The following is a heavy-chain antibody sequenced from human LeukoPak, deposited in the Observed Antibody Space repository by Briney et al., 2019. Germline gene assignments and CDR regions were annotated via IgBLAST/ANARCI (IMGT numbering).Heavy chain of an antibody. CDR3: AKDRSRYYYDSSGYYHNWFDP. Sequence: EWSLRLSCAASGFTFSSYGMHWVRQAPGKGLEWVAVISYDGSNKYYADSVKGRFTMSRDNSRNTLYLQMNSLRAEDTAVYYCAKDRSRYYYDSSGYYHNWFDPWGQGTLVTVSS. CDR1: GFTFSSYG. CDR2: ISYDGSNK. V-gene: IGHV3-30*18. D-gene: IGHD3-22*01. J-gene: IGHJ5*02.